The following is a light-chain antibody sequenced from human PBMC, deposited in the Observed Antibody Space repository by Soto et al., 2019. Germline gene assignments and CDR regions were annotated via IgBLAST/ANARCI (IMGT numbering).Light chain of an antibody. CDR3: QQYNNWPPIT. V-gene: IGKV3-15*01. CDR1: QSVSSN. J-gene: IGKJ5*01. CDR2: GAS. Sequence: ELVVTQSLATLSVSPWERATLSCMASQSVSSNLAWYQQKPGQAPRLLIYGASTRATGIPARFSGSGSGTEFTLTISSLQSEDFAVYYCQQYNNWPPITFGQGTRLAIK.